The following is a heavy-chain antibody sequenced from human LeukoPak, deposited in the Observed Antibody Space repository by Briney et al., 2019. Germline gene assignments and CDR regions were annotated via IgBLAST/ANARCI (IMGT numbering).Heavy chain of an antibody. V-gene: IGHV4-59*01. D-gene: IGHD4-17*01. CDR2: IYYSGST. J-gene: IGHJ4*02. CDR1: GSSISSYY. Sequence: SETLSLTCTVSGSSISSYYWSWIRQPPGKGLEWIGYIYYSGSTNYNPSLKSRVTISVDTSKNQFSLKLSSVTAADTAVYYCARGRFYGDYYFDYWGQGTLVTVSS. CDR3: ARGRFYGDYYFDY.